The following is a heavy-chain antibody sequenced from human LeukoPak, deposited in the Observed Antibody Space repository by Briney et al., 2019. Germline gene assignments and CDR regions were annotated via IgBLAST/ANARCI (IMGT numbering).Heavy chain of an antibody. Sequence: SETLSLTCAVYGGSFSGYYWSWIRQPPGKGLEWIGEINHSGSTNYNPSLKSRVTISVDTSKNQFSLKLSSVTAADTAVYYCASSTSKMDTAMVTLGSPPSKTFDYWGQGTLVTVSS. J-gene: IGHJ4*02. CDR1: GGSFSGYY. CDR3: ASSTSKMDTAMVTLGSPPSKTFDY. CDR2: INHSGST. D-gene: IGHD5-18*01. V-gene: IGHV4-34*01.